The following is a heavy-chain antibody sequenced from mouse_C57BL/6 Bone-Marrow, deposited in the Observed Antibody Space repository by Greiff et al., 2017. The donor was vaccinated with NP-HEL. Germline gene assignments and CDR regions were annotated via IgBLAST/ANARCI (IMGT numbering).Heavy chain of an antibody. D-gene: IGHD2-2*01. V-gene: IGHV1-75*01. J-gene: IGHJ4*01. CDR2: IFPGSGST. CDR3: ASYYGYDGYAMDY. Sequence: VQLQQSGPELVKPGASVKISCKASGYTFTDYYINWVKQRPGQGLEWIGWIFPGSGSTYYNEKFKGKATLTVDKSSSTAYMLLSSLTSEDSAVYFCASYYGYDGYAMDYWGQGTSVTVSS. CDR1: GYTFTDYY.